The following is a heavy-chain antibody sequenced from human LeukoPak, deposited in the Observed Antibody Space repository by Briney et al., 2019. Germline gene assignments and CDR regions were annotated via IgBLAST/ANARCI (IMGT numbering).Heavy chain of an antibody. CDR2: IYHSGST. V-gene: IGHV4-38-2*02. J-gene: IGHJ4*02. Sequence: SETLSLTCTVSGYSISSGYYWGWIRQPPGKGLEWIGSIYHSGSTYYNPSLKSRVTISVDTSKNQFSLKLSSVTAADTAVYYCARGRYYYDSSGYYPQFDYWGQGTLVTVSS. D-gene: IGHD3-22*01. CDR3: ARGRYYYDSSGYYPQFDY. CDR1: GYSISSGYY.